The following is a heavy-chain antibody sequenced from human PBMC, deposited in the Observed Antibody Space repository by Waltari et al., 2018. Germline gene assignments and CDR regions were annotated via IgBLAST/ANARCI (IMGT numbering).Heavy chain of an antibody. Sequence: QVQLVQSGAEVKKPGASVKVSCKASGYTFTGYYMHWVRQAPGQGLEWMGRINPNSGGTNYAQKFQGRVTMTRDTSISTAYMELSRLRSDDTAVYYCARDSGVAAAQSDAFDIWGQGTMVTVSS. J-gene: IGHJ3*02. V-gene: IGHV1-2*06. CDR3: ARDSGVAAAQSDAFDI. D-gene: IGHD6-13*01. CDR2: INPNSGGT. CDR1: GYTFTGYY.